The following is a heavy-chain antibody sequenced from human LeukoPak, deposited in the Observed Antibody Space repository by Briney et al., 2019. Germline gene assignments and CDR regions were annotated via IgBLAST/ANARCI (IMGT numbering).Heavy chain of an antibody. CDR3: AREVAGGGYFDY. V-gene: IGHV1-18*01. CDR1: GYTFTSYG. J-gene: IGHJ4*02. CDR2: ISAYSGNP. D-gene: IGHD6-19*01. Sequence: ASVKVSCKASGYTFTSYGISWVRQAPGQGLEWMGWISAYSGNPNYAQKLQGRVTMTTDTSTSTAYMELRSLRSDDTAVYYCAREVAGGGYFDYWGQGTLVTVSS.